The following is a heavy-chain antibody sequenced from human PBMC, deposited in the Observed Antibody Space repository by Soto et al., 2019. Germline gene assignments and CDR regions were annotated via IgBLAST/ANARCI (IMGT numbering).Heavy chain of an antibody. J-gene: IGHJ4*02. D-gene: IGHD2-2*01. V-gene: IGHV4-39*01. CDR3: ARHLXPTTGYCPSTSCYHFDY. CDR2: IYYRGST. Sequence: KTSETLSLTCTVSGDSISSSRYYWGWVRQPPGKGLEWIGSIYYRGSTYYSPSLKSRVTISVDTSKNQFSLKLSSVTAADTAVYYCARHLXPTTGYCPSTSCYHFDYWGQGTLVTVSS. CDR1: GDSISSSRYY.